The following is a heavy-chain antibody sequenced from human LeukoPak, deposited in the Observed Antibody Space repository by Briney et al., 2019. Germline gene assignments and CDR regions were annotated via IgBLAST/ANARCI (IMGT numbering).Heavy chain of an antibody. J-gene: IGHJ4*02. CDR1: GFTFSSYA. CDR2: ISGSGGST. Sequence: GGSLRLSCAASGFTFSSYAMSWVRQAPGKGLEWVSAISGSGGSTYYADSVKGRFTISRDNSRNTLYLQMNSLRAEDTAVYYCAKDMKRVVPAAISGAFDYWGQGTLVTVSS. D-gene: IGHD2-2*02. CDR3: AKDMKRVVPAAISGAFDY. V-gene: IGHV3-23*01.